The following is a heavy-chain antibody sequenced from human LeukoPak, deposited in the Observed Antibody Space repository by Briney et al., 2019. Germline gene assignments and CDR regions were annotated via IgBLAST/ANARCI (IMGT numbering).Heavy chain of an antibody. Sequence: SETLSLTCTVSGGSISSYYWSWIRQPPGKGLEWIGYIYYSGSTNYNPSLKSRVTISVDTSKNQFSLKLSSVTAADMAVYYCARASYDFWSGYYTHFDYWGQGTLVTVSS. CDR1: GGSISSYY. D-gene: IGHD3-3*01. V-gene: IGHV4-59*01. CDR2: IYYSGST. CDR3: ARASYDFWSGYYTHFDY. J-gene: IGHJ4*02.